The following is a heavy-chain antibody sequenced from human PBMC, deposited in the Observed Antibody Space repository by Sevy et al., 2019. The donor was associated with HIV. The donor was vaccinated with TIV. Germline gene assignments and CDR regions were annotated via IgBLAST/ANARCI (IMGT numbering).Heavy chain of an antibody. D-gene: IGHD2-15*01. CDR2: IRYDGSNK. CDR3: ARDPGGRDWFDP. CDR1: GFTFSSYG. Sequence: GGSLRLSCAASGFTFSSYGMHWVRQAPGKGLEWVAFIRYDGSNKYYADSVKGRFTISRDNAKNSLFLEMNSLRAEDTAVYYCARDPGGRDWFDPWGQGTLVTVSS. J-gene: IGHJ5*02. V-gene: IGHV3-30*02.